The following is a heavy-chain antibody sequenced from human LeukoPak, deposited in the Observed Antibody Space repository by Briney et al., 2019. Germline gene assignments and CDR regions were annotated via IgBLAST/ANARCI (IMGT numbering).Heavy chain of an antibody. CDR3: ARDAYCGGDCYRGNWYFDL. CDR2: IYHSGST. D-gene: IGHD2-21*02. V-gene: IGHV4-30-2*01. Sequence: SQTLSLTCAVSGGSISSGGYSWSWIRQPPGKGLEWIGYIYHSGSTYYNLSLKSRVTISVDRSKNQFSLKLSSVTAADTAVYYCARDAYCGGDCYRGNWYFDLWGRGTLVTVSS. J-gene: IGHJ2*01. CDR1: GGSISSGGYS.